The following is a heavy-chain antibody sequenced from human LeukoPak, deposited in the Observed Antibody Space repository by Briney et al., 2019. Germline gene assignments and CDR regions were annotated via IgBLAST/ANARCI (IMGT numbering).Heavy chain of an antibody. V-gene: IGHV1-2*02. J-gene: IGHJ3*02. CDR3: ARGFDYYDSSGYSLDI. D-gene: IGHD3-22*01. Sequence: ASVKVSCKASGYIFTGYYMNWVRQAPGQGLEWMGWINPNSGGTNYAQKFQGRVTMTRDTSISTAYMELSRLRSDDTAVYYCARGFDYYDSSGYSLDIWGQGTMVTVSS. CDR1: GYIFTGYY. CDR2: INPNSGGT.